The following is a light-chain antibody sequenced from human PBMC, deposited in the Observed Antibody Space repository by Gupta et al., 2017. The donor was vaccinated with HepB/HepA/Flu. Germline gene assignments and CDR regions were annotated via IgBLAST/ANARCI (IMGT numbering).Light chain of an antibody. CDR3: SSRDRSISVQV. V-gene: IGLV10-54*04. J-gene: IGLJ2*01. Sequence: QAGLTQPPSVSKVLRQTARLTCTGNSNNVGNQGAAWLQQHQAHPPKRLSFQNNNRPSAISDRGFSSWSGNNASPPTIGVTPEDEADDYCSSRDRSISVQVFGGGTKLTVL. CDR2: QNN. CDR1: SNNVGNQG.